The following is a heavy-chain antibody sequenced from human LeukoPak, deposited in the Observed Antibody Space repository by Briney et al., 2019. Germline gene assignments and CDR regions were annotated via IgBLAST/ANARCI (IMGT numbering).Heavy chain of an antibody. D-gene: IGHD3-22*01. J-gene: IGHJ3*02. CDR1: GDSISSGDYC. V-gene: IGHV4-61*02. Sequence: PSETLSLTCTVSGDSISSGDYCWSWIRQPAGKGLEWIGRISSSGSTNYNPSLKSRVIISVDTSKNQFSLKLSSVTAADTAVYFCARGPYSYDSSGAFDIWGQGTMVTV. CDR3: ARGPYSYDSSGAFDI. CDR2: ISSSGST.